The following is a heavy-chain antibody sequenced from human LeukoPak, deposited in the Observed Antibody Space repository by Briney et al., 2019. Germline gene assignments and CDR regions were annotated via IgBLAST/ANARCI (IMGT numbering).Heavy chain of an antibody. Sequence: GGSLRLSCAASGFTFSDFAMTWVRQAPGEGLEWVSSITDRGRSTSYADSVKGRFTISRDNSKSTLFLQMNSLRVDDTAVYYCANQPYCSNGICYLRYYFHSWGQGTLVTVSS. D-gene: IGHD2-8*01. CDR1: GFTFSDFA. V-gene: IGHV3-23*01. J-gene: IGHJ4*02. CDR3: ANQPYCSNGICYLRYYFHS. CDR2: ITDRGRST.